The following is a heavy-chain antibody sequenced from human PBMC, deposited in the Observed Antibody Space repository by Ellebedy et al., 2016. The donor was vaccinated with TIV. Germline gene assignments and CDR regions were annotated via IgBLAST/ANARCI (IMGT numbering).Heavy chain of an antibody. Sequence: PGGSLRLSCAASGFTFSSYGMHWVRPAQGKGLEWVAVIWYVGGHKYYADSVKGRFTISRDNSKNTLYLQMNSLRAEDTAVYYCARDRQQWLVRYYFDYWGQGTLVTVSS. CDR3: ARDRQQWLVRYYFDY. J-gene: IGHJ4*02. CDR2: IWYVGGHK. D-gene: IGHD6-19*01. V-gene: IGHV3-33*01. CDR1: GFTFSSYG.